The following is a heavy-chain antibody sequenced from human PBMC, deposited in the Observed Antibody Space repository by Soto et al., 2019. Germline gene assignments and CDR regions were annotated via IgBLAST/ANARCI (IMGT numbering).Heavy chain of an antibody. CDR2: ISYGGSNK. V-gene: IGHV3-30-3*01. CDR1: GFTFSSYA. J-gene: IGHJ3*02. Sequence: PGGSLRLSCVASGFTFSSYAMHWVRQAPGKGLEWVAVISYGGSNKYYADSVKGRFTISRDNSKNTLYLQMNSLRAEDTAVYYCARVGYSYGSGAFDIWGQGTMVTVSS. CDR3: ARVGYSYGSGAFDI. D-gene: IGHD5-18*01.